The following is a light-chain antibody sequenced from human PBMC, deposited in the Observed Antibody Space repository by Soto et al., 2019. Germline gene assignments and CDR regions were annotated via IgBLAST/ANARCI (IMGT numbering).Light chain of an antibody. J-gene: IGLJ1*01. Sequence: QAVVTQPPSASASLGASVTLTCTLSSAYSNYKVDWYQQRPGKGPRFVMRVGTGGIAGSKGAGISDRCSFLGSGLNRYLTIKNIQEEDESDYHCGADHGSGSNFFYVFGTGTKLTVL. CDR2: VGTGGIAG. V-gene: IGLV9-49*01. CDR3: GADHGSGSNFFYV. CDR1: SAYSNYK.